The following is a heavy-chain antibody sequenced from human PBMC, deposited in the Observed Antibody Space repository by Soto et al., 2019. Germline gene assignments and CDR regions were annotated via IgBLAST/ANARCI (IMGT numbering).Heavy chain of an antibody. D-gene: IGHD3-16*01. Sequence: QVQLQESGPGLVKPSETLSLSCSVSGGSISGHSWSWVRQTPGKGLEWIGYMYYSGSTNYNPSLTSRVTISVDTSKNHFSLRLTSVTAADTAVYYCARGPYYDLIWNYYYMDVWGKGTTVTVS. CDR3: ARGPYYDLIWNYYYMDV. V-gene: IGHV4-59*08. CDR1: GGSISGHS. CDR2: MYYSGST. J-gene: IGHJ6*03.